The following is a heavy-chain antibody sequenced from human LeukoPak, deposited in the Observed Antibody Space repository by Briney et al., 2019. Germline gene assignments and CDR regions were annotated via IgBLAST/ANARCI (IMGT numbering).Heavy chain of an antibody. CDR3: AREVNSGYGRYSDY. Sequence: SETLSLTCAVSGGSISSGGYSWSWIRQPPGKGLEWIGYIYHSGSTYYNPSLKSRVTISVDRSKNQFSLKLSSVTAADTAVYYCAREVNSGYGRYSDYWGQGTLVTVSS. J-gene: IGHJ4*02. CDR1: GGSISSGGYS. CDR2: IYHSGST. V-gene: IGHV4-30-2*01. D-gene: IGHD5-12*01.